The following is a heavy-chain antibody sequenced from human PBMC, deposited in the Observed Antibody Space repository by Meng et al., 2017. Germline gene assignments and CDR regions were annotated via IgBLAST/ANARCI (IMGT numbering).Heavy chain of an antibody. CDR1: GGSVSSGGYS. D-gene: IGHD3-10*01. J-gene: IGHJ4*02. CDR3: ARGYGGLDY. CDR2: IFHSGTT. Sequence: QLQLQESSSGLLKPSQTLSFTCAVSGGSVSSGGYSWNWIRQPPGKGLEWIGYIFHSGTTYYNPSLESRVTISIDTSKNQFSLKVTSATAADTAVYYCARGYGGLDYWGQGTLVTVSS. V-gene: IGHV4-30-2*01.